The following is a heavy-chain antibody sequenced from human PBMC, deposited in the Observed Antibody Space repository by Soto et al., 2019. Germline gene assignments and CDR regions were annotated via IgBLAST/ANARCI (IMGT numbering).Heavy chain of an antibody. J-gene: IGHJ6*02. Sequence: GSLRLSCAASRFTFRNYGMSWVRQGPGKGLEWVSGISPTGEQRFYVDSVKGRFFISRDNSQNTLSLEMSNLSADDTAVYYCAKRYGSGSYRDFNSYYGMDIWGQGTSVTVSS. D-gene: IGHD3-10*01. V-gene: IGHV3-23*01. CDR2: ISPTGEQR. CDR3: AKRYGSGSYRDFNSYYGMDI. CDR1: RFTFRNYG.